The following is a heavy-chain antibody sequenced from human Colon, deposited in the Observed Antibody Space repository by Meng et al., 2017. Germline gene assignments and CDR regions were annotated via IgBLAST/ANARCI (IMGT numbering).Heavy chain of an antibody. J-gene: IGHJ5*02. D-gene: IGHD2-2*01. CDR1: GGSINSSNW. CDR2: TYHGGNT. CDR3: SRGVVAGAMVWFDP. V-gene: IGHV4-4*02. Sequence: QAQLQESGPGLVKPSWSLSLTCSVSGGSINSSNWWLWVRQPPGKGLEWLGETYHGGNTNYNPSLKSRVTLSLDKSKNQFSLRLTSVTAADTAMYYCSRGVVAGAMVWFDPWGPGTLVTVSS.